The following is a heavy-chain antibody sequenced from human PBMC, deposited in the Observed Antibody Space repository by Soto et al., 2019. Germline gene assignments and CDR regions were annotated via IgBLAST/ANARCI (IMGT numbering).Heavy chain of an antibody. CDR1: GFPFRATA. CDR2: ISDSVATT. J-gene: IGHJ4*02. V-gene: IGHV3-23*01. CDR3: AKEDTSSGSLDY. Sequence: GTLPLSCAAAGFPFRATAMNWDRQAPGKGLEWVSGISDSVATTYYADSVRGRFTISRGNSKNTLYLQMKSLRAEDSASYYCAKEDTSSGSLDYWGQGALVTFS. D-gene: IGHD6-19*01.